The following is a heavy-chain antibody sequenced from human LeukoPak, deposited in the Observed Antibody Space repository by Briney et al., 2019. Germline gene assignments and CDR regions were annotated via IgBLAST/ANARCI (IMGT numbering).Heavy chain of an antibody. Sequence: PSETLSLTCTVSGGSISSSSYYWSWIRQPPGKGLEWIGSIYYSGSTYYNPSLKSRVTISVDTSKNQFSLKLSSVTAADTAVCYCARLGYYDFWSGYYFDYWGQGTLVTVSS. CDR2: IYYSGST. D-gene: IGHD3-3*01. J-gene: IGHJ4*02. CDR3: ARLGYYDFWSGYYFDY. CDR1: GGSISSSSYY. V-gene: IGHV4-39*01.